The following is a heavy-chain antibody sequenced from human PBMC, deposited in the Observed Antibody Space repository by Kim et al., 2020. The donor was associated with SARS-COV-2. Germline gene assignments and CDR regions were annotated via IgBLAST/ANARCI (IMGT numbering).Heavy chain of an antibody. CDR1: GYTVTDYA. Sequence: ASVKVSCTASGYTVTDYAMNWVRQAPGQGLEWMGWINTKTGNPTYAQGFSRWFVFSLDTSVSTAYLQIISLEAEDTAVYYCARVAPRGLNLYSYYFDYWGQGTLGTVSS. V-gene: IGHV7-4-1*02. CDR3: ARVAPRGLNLYSYYFDY. D-gene: IGHD2-15*01. J-gene: IGHJ4*02. CDR2: INTKTGNP.